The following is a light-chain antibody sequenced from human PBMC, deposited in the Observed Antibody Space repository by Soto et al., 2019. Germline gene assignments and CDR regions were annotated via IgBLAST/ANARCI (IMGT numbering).Light chain of an antibody. J-gene: IGKJ1*01. V-gene: IGKV1-16*01. CDR3: QQYHIYSST. CDR2: AAS. CDR1: QSISRH. Sequence: DIPMTQSPSSLSASIGDRVIITCRASQSISRHLDWYQQKPGKAPNLLIYAASSLQSGVPSRFTGSGSGTDFTLTISSLQPEDFATYYCQQYHIYSSTFGQGTKVDI.